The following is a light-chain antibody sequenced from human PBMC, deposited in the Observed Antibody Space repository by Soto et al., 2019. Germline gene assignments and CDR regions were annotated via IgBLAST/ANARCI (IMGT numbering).Light chain of an antibody. J-gene: IGLJ1*01. V-gene: IGLV2-8*01. CDR3: SSYAGSLYI. CDR2: EVS. Sequence: QYVLTQPPSASGSPGQSVTISCTGTSSDVGDYNYVSWYQQHPGKAPKLMIYEVSKRPSGVPDRFSGSKSGNTASLTVSGLQAEDEADYYCSSYAGSLYIFGTGTKLTVL. CDR1: SSDVGDYNY.